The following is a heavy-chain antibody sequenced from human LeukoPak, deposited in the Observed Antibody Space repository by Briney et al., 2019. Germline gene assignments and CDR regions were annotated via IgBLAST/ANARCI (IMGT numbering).Heavy chain of an antibody. Sequence: SVKVSCKASGGTFSSYAISWVRQAPGQGLEWMGGIIPIFGTANYAQKFQGRVTIAADKSTSTAYMELSSLRSEDTAVYYCARGGRGWYDFWSGYYMNYWGQGTLVTVSS. D-gene: IGHD3-3*01. V-gene: IGHV1-69*06. CDR3: ARGGRGWYDFWSGYYMNY. CDR1: GGTFSSYA. CDR2: IIPIFGTA. J-gene: IGHJ4*02.